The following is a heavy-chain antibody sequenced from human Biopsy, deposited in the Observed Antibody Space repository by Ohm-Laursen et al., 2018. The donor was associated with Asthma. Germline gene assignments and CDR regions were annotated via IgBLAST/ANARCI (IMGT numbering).Heavy chain of an antibody. D-gene: IGHD3-10*01. CDR2: ISYDGSKR. CDR3: AKDVVWCRELGGMDV. Sequence: SSLRLSRAPSGLTFRTSATHWVRQAPGKGLEWVALISYDGSKRHSADSVRGRFTISRDNSKNTLYLQMNSLRAGDTAVYYCAKDVVWCRELGGMDVWGQGTTVTVSS. V-gene: IGHV3-30*18. CDR1: GLTFRTSA. J-gene: IGHJ6*02.